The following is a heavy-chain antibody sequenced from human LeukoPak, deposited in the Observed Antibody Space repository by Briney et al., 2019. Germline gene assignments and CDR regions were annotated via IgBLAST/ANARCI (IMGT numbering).Heavy chain of an antibody. CDR3: ARGMLCSGGSCYRYYYYGMDV. CDR1: GGSFSGYY. J-gene: IGHJ6*04. V-gene: IGHV4-34*01. Sequence: SETLSLTCAVYGGSFSGYYWSWIRQPPGKGLEWVGEINHSGSTNYNPSLKSRVNISVDTSKNQFSLKLSSVTAADTAVYYCARGMLCSGGSCYRYYYYGMDVWGKGTTVTVSS. D-gene: IGHD2-15*01. CDR2: INHSGST.